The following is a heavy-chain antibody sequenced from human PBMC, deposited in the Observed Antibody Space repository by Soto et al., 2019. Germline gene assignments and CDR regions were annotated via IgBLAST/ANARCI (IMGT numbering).Heavy chain of an antibody. J-gene: IGHJ4*02. D-gene: IGHD3-3*01. V-gene: IGHV1-69*13. CDR1: GGTFSSYA. CDR3: ARADFWSGYGLWYFDY. Sequence: GASVKVSCKASGGTFSSYAISWVRQAPGQGLEWMGGIIPIFGTANYAQKFQGRVTITADESTSTAYMELSSLRSEDTAVYYCARADFWSGYGLWYFDYWGQGTLVTVSS. CDR2: IIPIFGTA.